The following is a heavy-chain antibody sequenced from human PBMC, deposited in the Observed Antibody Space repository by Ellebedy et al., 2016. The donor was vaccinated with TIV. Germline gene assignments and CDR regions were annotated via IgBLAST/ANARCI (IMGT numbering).Heavy chain of an antibody. D-gene: IGHD2-8*02. CDR1: GFTVSSNY. V-gene: IGHV3-53*01. J-gene: IGHJ1*01. CDR2: QHSTDIP. Sequence: GEFLKISCVASGFTVSSNYMFWVRQAPGKGLEWVALQHSTDIPYYADSVRGRFTVSRDDSQNKLFLQMNNLRGDDTAVYYCARTDCSGRSCYSFFNHWGQGTLVTVSS. CDR3: ARTDCSGRSCYSFFNH.